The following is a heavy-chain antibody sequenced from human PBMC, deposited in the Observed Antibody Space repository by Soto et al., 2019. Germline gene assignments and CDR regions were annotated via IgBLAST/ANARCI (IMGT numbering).Heavy chain of an antibody. V-gene: IGHV4-34*01. CDR1: GGSFSGYY. CDR3: ARGGGYSYGLRVLRYFDWFDY. D-gene: IGHD3-9*01. Sequence: SETLSLTCAVYGGSFSGYYWSWIRQPPGKGLEWIGEINHSGSTNYNPSLKSRVTISVDTSKNQFSLKLSSVTAADTAVYYCARGGGYSYGLRVLRYFDWFDYWGQGTLVTVSS. J-gene: IGHJ4*02. CDR2: INHSGST.